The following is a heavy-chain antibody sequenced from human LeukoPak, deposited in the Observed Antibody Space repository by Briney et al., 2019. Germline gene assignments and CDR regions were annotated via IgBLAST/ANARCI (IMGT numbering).Heavy chain of an antibody. Sequence: GGSLRPSCAASGFTFDDYGMSWVRQAPGKWLECVSGIKWNGGSSGYADSVKGRFTISRDNAKNSLYLPIKSLRSEVTAFYYCARDSGSYKRDYWGQGALVTVSS. J-gene: IGHJ4*02. CDR3: ARDSGSYKRDY. D-gene: IGHD1-26*01. CDR2: IKWNGGSS. CDR1: GFTFDDYG. V-gene: IGHV3-20*04.